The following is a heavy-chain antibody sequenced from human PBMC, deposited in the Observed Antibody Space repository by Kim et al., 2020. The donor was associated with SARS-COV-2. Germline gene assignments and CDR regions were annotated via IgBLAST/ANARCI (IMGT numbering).Heavy chain of an antibody. J-gene: IGHJ6*02. Sequence: SVKVSCKASGGTFSSYAISWVRQAPGQGLVWMGGIIPIFGTANYAQKFQGRVTITAYESTSTAYMELSSLRSEDTAVYYCARVSXAIAVAGTARYYYYGXXVWGQXXTVTVSS. D-gene: IGHD6-19*01. V-gene: IGHV1-69*13. CDR2: IIPIFGTA. CDR3: ARVSXAIAVAGTARYYYYGXXV. CDR1: GGTFSSYA.